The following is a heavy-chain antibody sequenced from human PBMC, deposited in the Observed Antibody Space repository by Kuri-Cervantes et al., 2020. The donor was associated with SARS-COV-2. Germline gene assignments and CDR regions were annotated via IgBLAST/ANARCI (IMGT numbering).Heavy chain of an antibody. J-gene: IGHJ4*02. V-gene: IGHV4-61*09. CDR3: ARARYYDFWSGYYTVGGLFDY. CDR2: IYTSGST. CDR1: GGSISSGSYY. D-gene: IGHD3-3*01. Sequence: LRLSCTVSGGSISSGSYYWSWIRQPAGKGLEWIGYIYTSGSTNYNSSLKSRVTISVDTSKNQFSLKLSSVTAADTAVYYCARARYYDFWSGYYTVGGLFDYWGQGTLVTVSS.